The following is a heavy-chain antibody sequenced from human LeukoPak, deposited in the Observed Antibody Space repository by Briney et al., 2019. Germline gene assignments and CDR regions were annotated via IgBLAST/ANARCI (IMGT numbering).Heavy chain of an antibody. V-gene: IGHV3-7*01. CDR1: GGTFGRFW. J-gene: IGHJ5*02. CDR3: ARGASGIQLWFFDP. Sequence: GGSLRLSCAASGGTFGRFWMSWVRQAPGKGLEWVANIKQDGSEKYSVDSVKGRVTISRDNAKNSLFLQMNTLGAENTAVYYCARGASGIQLWFFDPWGQGTLVSVSS. D-gene: IGHD5-18*01. CDR2: IKQDGSEK.